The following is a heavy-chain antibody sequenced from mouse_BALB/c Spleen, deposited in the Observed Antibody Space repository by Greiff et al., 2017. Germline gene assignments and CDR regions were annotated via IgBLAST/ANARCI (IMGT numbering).Heavy chain of an antibody. CDR3: ARSYYRYDYAMDY. CDR1: GYTFTDYW. J-gene: IGHJ4*01. CDR2: IDTSDSYT. D-gene: IGHD2-14*01. V-gene: IGHV1-69*01. Sequence: QVQLKQSGAELVMPGASVKMSCKASGYTFTDYWMHWVKQRPGQGLEWIGAIDTSDSYTSYNQKFKGKATLTVDESSSTAYMQLSSLTSEDSAVYYCARSYYRYDYAMDYWGQGTSVTVSS.